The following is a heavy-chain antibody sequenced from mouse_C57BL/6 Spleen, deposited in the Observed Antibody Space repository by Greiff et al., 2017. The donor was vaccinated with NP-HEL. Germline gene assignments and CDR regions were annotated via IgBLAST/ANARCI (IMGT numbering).Heavy chain of an antibody. CDR2: IDPSDSYT. J-gene: IGHJ1*03. V-gene: IGHV1-50*01. Sequence: QVQLKQPGAELVKPGASVKLSCKASGYTFTSYWMQWVKQRPGQGLEWIGEIDPSDSYTNYNQKFKGKATLTVDTSSSTAYMQLSSLTSEDSAVYYCAHGRSSLWYCEVWGTGTTVTVSS. D-gene: IGHD1-1*01. CDR1: GYTFTSYW. CDR3: AHGRSSLWYCEV.